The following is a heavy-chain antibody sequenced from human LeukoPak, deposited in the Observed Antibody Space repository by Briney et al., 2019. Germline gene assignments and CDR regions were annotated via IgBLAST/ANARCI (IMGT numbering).Heavy chain of an antibody. J-gene: IGHJ4*02. Sequence: KTSETLSLTCTVSGGSISSYYWSWIRQPAGKGLEWIGRIYTSGSTNYNPSLKSRVTMSVDTSKNQFSLKLSSVTAADTAVYYCASEKPEKLYFDYWGQGTLVTVSS. CDR1: GGSISSYY. CDR2: IYTSGST. V-gene: IGHV4-4*07. CDR3: ASEKPEKLYFDY.